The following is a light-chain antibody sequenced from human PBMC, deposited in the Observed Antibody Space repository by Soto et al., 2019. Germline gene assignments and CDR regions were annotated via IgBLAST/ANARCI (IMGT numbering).Light chain of an antibody. V-gene: IGLV1-44*01. CDR2: SNN. CDR1: SSNIGSNT. Sequence: QSVLTQPTSASGTPGQRVTISCSGSSSNIGSNTVNWYQQLPGTAPKLLIYSNNQRPSGVPDRFSGSKSGTSASLAISGLQSEDEADYYCAAWDDSLNGHAVFGGGTQLTVL. CDR3: AAWDDSLNGHAV. J-gene: IGLJ7*01.